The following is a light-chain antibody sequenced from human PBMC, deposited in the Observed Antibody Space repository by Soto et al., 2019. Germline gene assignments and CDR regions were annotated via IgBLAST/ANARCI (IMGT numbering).Light chain of an antibody. CDR2: DVN. Sequence: QSALTQPRSVSGSPGQSVTISCTGTSSDVGGYNFVSWYQQHPGKAPKLMIYDVNYRPSGVPDRFSGSKSGNTASLTISGLQAEDAADYYCCSYAGSYSLVFGGGSKLTVL. CDR3: CSYAGSYSLV. J-gene: IGLJ2*01. CDR1: SSDVGGYNF. V-gene: IGLV2-11*01.